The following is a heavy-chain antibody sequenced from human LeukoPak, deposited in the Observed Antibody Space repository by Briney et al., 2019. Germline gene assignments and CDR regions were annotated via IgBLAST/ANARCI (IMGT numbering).Heavy chain of an antibody. CDR1: GFTFSSYW. V-gene: IGHV3-74*01. Sequence: GALRLSCAASGFTFSSYWMHWVRQAPGKGLVWVSRINSDGSSTSYADSVKGRFTISRDNAKNTLYLQMNSLRAEDTAVYYCASLLSFDSSAFYPFDYWGQGALVTVSS. CDR3: ASLLSFDSSAFYPFDY. CDR2: INSDGSST. J-gene: IGHJ4*02. D-gene: IGHD3-22*01.